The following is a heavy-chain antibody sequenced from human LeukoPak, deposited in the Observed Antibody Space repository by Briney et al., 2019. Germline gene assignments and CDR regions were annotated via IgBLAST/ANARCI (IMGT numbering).Heavy chain of an antibody. CDR3: ARNVGAAAINYGMDV. D-gene: IGHD6-13*01. J-gene: IGHJ6*02. CDR1: GYTFTSYG. V-gene: IGHV1-18*01. Sequence: ASVNVSCKASGYTFTSYGISWVRLAPGQGLEGMGWISAYNGNTNYAQKLQGRVTMTTDTSTSTAYMELRSLRSDDTAVYYCARNVGAAAINYGMDVWGQGTTVTVSS. CDR2: ISAYNGNT.